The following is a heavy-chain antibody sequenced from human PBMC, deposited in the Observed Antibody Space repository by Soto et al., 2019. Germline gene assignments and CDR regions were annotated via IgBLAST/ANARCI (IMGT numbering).Heavy chain of an antibody. CDR1: GGSFSGYY. Sequence: SETLSLTCAVYGGSFSGYYWSWIRQPPGKGLEWIGEINHSGSTNYNPSLKSRVTISVDTSKNQFSLKLSSVTAADTAVYYCARGYSSSWSPLKPGWFDPWGQGTLVTVSS. CDR3: ARGYSSSWSPLKPGWFDP. D-gene: IGHD6-13*01. J-gene: IGHJ5*02. V-gene: IGHV4-34*01. CDR2: INHSGST.